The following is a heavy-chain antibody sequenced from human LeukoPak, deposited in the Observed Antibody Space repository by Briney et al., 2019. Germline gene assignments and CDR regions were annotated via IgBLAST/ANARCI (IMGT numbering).Heavy chain of an antibody. J-gene: IGHJ6*03. CDR3: ARVRFLEWPAPMDV. Sequence: SETLSLTCTVSGGSISSYYWSWIRQPAGKGLEWLGRIYASGSTNYNPSLKSRVTISVDTSKNQFSLKLRSVTAADTAVYYCARVRFLEWPAPMDVWGKGITVTVSS. CDR2: IYASGST. D-gene: IGHD3-3*01. CDR1: GGSISSYY. V-gene: IGHV4-4*07.